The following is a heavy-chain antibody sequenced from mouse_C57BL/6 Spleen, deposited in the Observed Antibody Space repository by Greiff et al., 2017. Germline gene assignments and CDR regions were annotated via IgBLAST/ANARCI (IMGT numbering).Heavy chain of an antibody. J-gene: IGHJ2*01. CDR2: INPNNGGT. CDR3: ARPTVVSFDY. Sequence: EVQLQQSGPELVKPGASVKISCKASGYTFTDYYMNWVKQSHGKSLEWIGDINPNNGGTSYNQKFKGKATLTVDKSSSTAYMELRSLTSEDSAVYYCARPTVVSFDYWGQGTTLTVSS. V-gene: IGHV1-26*01. CDR1: GYTFTDYY. D-gene: IGHD1-1*01.